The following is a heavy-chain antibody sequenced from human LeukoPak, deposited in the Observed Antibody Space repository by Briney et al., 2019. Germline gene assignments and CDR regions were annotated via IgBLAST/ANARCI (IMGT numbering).Heavy chain of an antibody. J-gene: IGHJ4*02. CDR2: INSGNGNT. CDR1: GYTFTSLN. Sequence: ASVTVSFKASGYTFTSLNILWVRQAPGQRLEWMGWINSGNGNTKYSQKLQGRVTFTRDTSASTAYMEMRSLRSEDTAVYYCARESCSGGSCYPNAYWGQGTLVTVSS. V-gene: IGHV1-3*01. CDR3: ARESCSGGSCYPNAY. D-gene: IGHD2-15*01.